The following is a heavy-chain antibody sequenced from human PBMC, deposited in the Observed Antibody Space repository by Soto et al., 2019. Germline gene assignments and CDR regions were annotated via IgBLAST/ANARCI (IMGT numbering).Heavy chain of an antibody. CDR2: ISGGGDRT. J-gene: IGHJ2*01. CDR3: ARKVLGSTSRPDWWYFDL. V-gene: IGHV3-23*01. D-gene: IGHD2-2*01. CDR1: GFTFINYA. Sequence: EVQLLESGGGLVKPGGSLSLSCVGSGFTFINYAMNWVRQTPGKGLEWVSTISGGGDRTFDADTVKGRFTISRDNSKNTVNLQMNSLRADDTAVYYCARKVLGSTSRPDWWYFDLWGRGTLVTVSS.